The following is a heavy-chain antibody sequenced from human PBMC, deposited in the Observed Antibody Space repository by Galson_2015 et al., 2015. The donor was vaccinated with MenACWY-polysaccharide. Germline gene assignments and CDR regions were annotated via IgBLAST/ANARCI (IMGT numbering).Heavy chain of an antibody. CDR2: IDWNDGK. CDR1: GFSLSTTGMR. J-gene: IGHJ4*03. D-gene: IGHD6-13*01. V-gene: IGHV2-70*04. Sequence: PALVKPTQTLTLTCTFSGFSLSTTGMRVSWIRQPPGKALEWLARIDWNDGKSYSTSLKTRLTISKDTSKNQVVLTMSNMDPVDTASYYCTRTAAAGQGYFDYWGHGTQVTVS. CDR3: TRTAAAGQGYFDY.